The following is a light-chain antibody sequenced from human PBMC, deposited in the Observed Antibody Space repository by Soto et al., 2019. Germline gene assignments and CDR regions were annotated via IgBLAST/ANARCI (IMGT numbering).Light chain of an antibody. CDR2: DTN. V-gene: IGLV8-61*01. CDR3: MLYMGGGVSI. J-gene: IGLJ2*01. CDR1: SGSVSTSYY. Sequence: QTVVTQEPSFSVSPGGAVTLTCGLSSGSVSTSYYPSWYQQTPGQPPRTLIYDTNSLSSGVPDRFSGSIVGNKAALTITGAQEDDESDYYCMLYMGGGVSIFGGGTKLTVL.